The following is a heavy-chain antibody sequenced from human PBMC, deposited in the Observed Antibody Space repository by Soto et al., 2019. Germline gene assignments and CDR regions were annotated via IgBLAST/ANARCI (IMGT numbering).Heavy chain of an antibody. CDR2: IIPIFGTA. V-gene: IGHV1-69*01. D-gene: IGHD3-10*01. J-gene: IGHJ6*02. Sequence: GXSVKVSCSASGGTFSSYAIIWVRQAPGQGLEWMGGIIPIFGTANYAQKFQGRVTITADESTSTAYMELSSLRSEDTAVYYCARGKRGGYYYYGMDVWGQGTTVTVSS. CDR3: ARGKRGGYYYYGMDV. CDR1: GGTFSSYA.